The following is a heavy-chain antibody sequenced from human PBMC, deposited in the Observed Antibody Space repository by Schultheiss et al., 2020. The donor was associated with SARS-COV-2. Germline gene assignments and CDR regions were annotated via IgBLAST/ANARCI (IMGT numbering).Heavy chain of an antibody. Sequence: GGSLRLSCAASGFTFSDYWMHWVRQAPGKELVCVSHIDGDGSTTSYADSVKGRFTIFRDNAKNTLYLQMSGLRAEDTAVYYCTSPPGYSSGSFGMDVWGQGTAVTVSS. CDR2: IDGDGSTT. CDR1: GFTFSDYW. CDR3: TSPPGYSSGSFGMDV. D-gene: IGHD6-19*01. J-gene: IGHJ6*02. V-gene: IGHV3-74*01.